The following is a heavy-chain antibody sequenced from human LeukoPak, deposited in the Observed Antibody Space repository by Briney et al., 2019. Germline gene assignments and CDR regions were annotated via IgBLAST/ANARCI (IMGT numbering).Heavy chain of an antibody. CDR1: GGTFSSYA. CDR2: ITPILGIA. V-gene: IGHV1-69*04. D-gene: IGHD1-7*01. CDR3: ARGKLEELFDY. J-gene: IGHJ4*02. Sequence: SVKVSCKASGGTFSSYAISWVRQAPGQGLEWMGRITPILGIANYAQKFQGRVTITADKSTSTAYMELSSLRSEDTAVYYCARGKLEELFDYWGQGTLVTVSS.